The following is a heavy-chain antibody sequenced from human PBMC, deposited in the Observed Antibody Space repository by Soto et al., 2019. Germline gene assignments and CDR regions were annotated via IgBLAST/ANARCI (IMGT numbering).Heavy chain of an antibody. CDR1: GANVSSNILA. Sequence: PSQTLSITFRISGANVSSNILAWISIRQSPARGREWLGRTNYRSKWYYDYASSVKSRITINPDTSKNQFSLQLKSVTPEDTAVYYCARDFPLRGASSTNWFDPWGQGTQVPVSS. J-gene: IGHJ5*02. V-gene: IGHV6-1*01. CDR3: ARDFPLRGASSTNWFDP. CDR2: TNYRSKWYY. D-gene: IGHD1-26*01.